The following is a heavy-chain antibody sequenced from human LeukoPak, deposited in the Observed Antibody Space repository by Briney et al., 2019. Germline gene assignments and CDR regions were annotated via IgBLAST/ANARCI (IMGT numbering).Heavy chain of an antibody. V-gene: IGHV3-21*01. J-gene: IGHJ6*03. CDR1: GFTFSSYS. Sequence: GSLRLSCAASGFTFSSYSMNWVRQAPGKGLEWVSSISSSSSYIYYADSVKGRFTISRDNAKNSLYLQMNSLRAEDTAVYYCARCRLAFRAWYMDVWGKGTTVTVSS. D-gene: IGHD3-3*02. CDR3: ARCRLAFRAWYMDV. CDR2: ISSSSSYI.